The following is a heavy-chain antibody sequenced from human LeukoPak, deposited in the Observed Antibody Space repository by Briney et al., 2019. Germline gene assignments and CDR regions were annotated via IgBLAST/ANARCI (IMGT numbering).Heavy chain of an antibody. CDR1: AGSIISYY. V-gene: IGHV4-4*09. J-gene: IGHJ4*02. Sequence: PSESLFITCSVAAGSIISYYCSWIRHPPGKGLEWIGYIYTSGSTNYHPSLKSRVTISVDTSKNQFSLKLSSVTAADTAVYYCASSTTVDSLDYWGQGTLVTVSS. CDR2: IYTSGST. D-gene: IGHD4-23*01. CDR3: ASSTTVDSLDY.